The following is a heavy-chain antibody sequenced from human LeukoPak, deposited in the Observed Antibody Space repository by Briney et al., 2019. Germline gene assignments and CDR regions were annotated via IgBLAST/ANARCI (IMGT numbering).Heavy chain of an antibody. D-gene: IGHD2-15*01. CDR1: GGSISNYS. CDR2: TSYRGIA. J-gene: IGHJ6*03. V-gene: IGHV4-59*01. CDR3: ARVPWVTATNHYMDV. Sequence: SETLSLTCSVSGGSISNYSWTWIRQPPGQGLEWIGYTSYRGIADSNPSLEARLTISLDTSKNQFSLRLRSVTAADTAVYYCARVPWVTATNHYMDVWGKGTTVTVSS.